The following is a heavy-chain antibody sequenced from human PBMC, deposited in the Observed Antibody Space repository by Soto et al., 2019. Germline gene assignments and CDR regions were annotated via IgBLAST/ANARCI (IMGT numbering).Heavy chain of an antibody. D-gene: IGHD3-3*01. CDR1: GFTFSNAW. J-gene: IGHJ6*03. V-gene: IGHV3-15*01. CDR2: IKSKTDGGTT. CDR3: TTSPEYYDFWSGDDYYYYYYMDV. Sequence: GGSLRLSCAASGFTFSNAWMSWVRQAPGKGLEWVGRIKSKTDGGTTDYAAPVKGRFTISRDDSKNTLYLQMNSLKTEDTAVYYCTTSPEYYDFWSGDDYYYYYYMDVWGKGTTVTVSS.